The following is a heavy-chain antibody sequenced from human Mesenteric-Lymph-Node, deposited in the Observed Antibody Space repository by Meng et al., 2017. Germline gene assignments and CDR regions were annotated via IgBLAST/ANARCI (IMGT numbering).Heavy chain of an antibody. CDR1: GGTFSSYA. J-gene: IGHJ4*02. D-gene: IGHD6-13*01. CDR2: INPNSGGT. Sequence: QGQGVHAGAEVKKPGSSVKGSCKASGGTFSSYAISWVRQAPGQGLEWMGWINPNSGGTNYAQKFQGWVTMPRDTSISTAYMELCRLRSDDTAVYYCARDWEGSWAVFDYWGQGTLVTVSS. CDR3: ARDWEGSWAVFDY. V-gene: IGHV1-2*04.